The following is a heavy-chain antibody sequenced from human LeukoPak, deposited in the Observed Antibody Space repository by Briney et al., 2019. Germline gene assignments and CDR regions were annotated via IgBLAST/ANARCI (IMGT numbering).Heavy chain of an antibody. CDR3: ARGVYIAAAQYGY. D-gene: IGHD6-13*01. V-gene: IGHV4-59*01. CDR1: GGSISNYY. J-gene: IGHJ4*02. CDR2: IYYSGTT. Sequence: PSETLSLTCTVSGGSISNYYWSWIRQPPGKGLEWIGYIYYSGTTNYNPSLKSRVTISVDTSKNQFSLKLNSVTAADTAVYYCARGVYIAAAQYGYWGQEPLVTVSS.